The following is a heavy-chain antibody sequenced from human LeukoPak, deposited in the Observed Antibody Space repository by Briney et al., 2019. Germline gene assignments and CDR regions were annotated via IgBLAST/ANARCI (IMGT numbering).Heavy chain of an antibody. V-gene: IGHV3-23*01. Sequence: GGSLRLSCAASGFTFSSYAMSWVRQAPGKGLEWVSAISGSGGSTYYVDSVKGRFTISRDNSKNALYLQMNSLRAEDTAVYYCAKDHLVVTMVRGVIEVRGMDVWGQGTTVTVSS. CDR3: AKDHLVVTMVRGVIEVRGMDV. D-gene: IGHD3-10*01. CDR2: ISGSGGST. J-gene: IGHJ6*02. CDR1: GFTFSSYA.